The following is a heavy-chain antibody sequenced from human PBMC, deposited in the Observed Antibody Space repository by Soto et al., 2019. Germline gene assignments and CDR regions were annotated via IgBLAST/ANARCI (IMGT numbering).Heavy chain of an antibody. CDR2: INPSGGST. D-gene: IGHD3-22*01. CDR1: GSTFTSYY. Sequence: DSVRLSCKSSGSTFTSYYMHWVIQAPGQWLEWMGIINPSGGSTSYAQKFQGRVTMTRDTSTSTVYMELSSLRSEDTAVYYCARDESQNYYDSSGYYRVGYFDYWGQGTLVTVSS. CDR3: ARDESQNYYDSSGYYRVGYFDY. V-gene: IGHV1-46*01. J-gene: IGHJ4*02.